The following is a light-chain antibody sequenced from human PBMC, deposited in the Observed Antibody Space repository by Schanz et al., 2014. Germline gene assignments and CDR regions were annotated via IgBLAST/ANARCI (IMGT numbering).Light chain of an antibody. CDR1: TSDVGSFNL. J-gene: IGLJ1*01. Sequence: QSALTQPASVSGSPGQSITVSCTATTSDVGSFNLVSWYQQHPGKAPKVILYEGNKRPSGVPDRFSGSKSGNTASLTVSGLQAEDEADYYCSSNGGVNIYVFGTGTKLTVL. CDR3: SSNGGVNIYV. V-gene: IGLV2-14*02. CDR2: EGN.